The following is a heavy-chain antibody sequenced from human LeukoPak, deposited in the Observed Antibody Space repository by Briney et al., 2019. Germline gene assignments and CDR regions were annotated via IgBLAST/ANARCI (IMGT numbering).Heavy chain of an antibody. Sequence: GGSLRLSCAASGFTFSSYGMTWVRQAPGKGLEWVSAISGSGGSTYYADSVKGRSTISRDNSKNTLYLQMNSLRAEDTAVYYCARDSFGSGYYYGNFDYWGQGTLVTVSS. D-gene: IGHD3-22*01. J-gene: IGHJ4*02. CDR2: ISGSGGST. CDR1: GFTFSSYG. CDR3: ARDSFGSGYYYGNFDY. V-gene: IGHV3-23*01.